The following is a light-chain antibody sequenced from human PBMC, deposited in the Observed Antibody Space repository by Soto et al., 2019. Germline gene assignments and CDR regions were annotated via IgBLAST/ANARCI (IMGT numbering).Light chain of an antibody. J-gene: IGKJ1*01. V-gene: IGKV1-27*01. CDR2: AAS. CDR1: QDISNY. CDR3: QKYKSAPPLT. Sequence: DIQMTQSPSSLSASVGDRVTITCRATQDISNYLAWYQQKPGKVPNLLIYAASTLQSGVPSRFSGSGSGTDFTLTISSLQPADVATYYCQKYKSAPPLTFGQGTKVEI.